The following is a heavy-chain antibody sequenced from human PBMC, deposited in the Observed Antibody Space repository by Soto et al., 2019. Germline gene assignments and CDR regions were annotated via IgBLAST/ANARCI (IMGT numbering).Heavy chain of an antibody. CDR2: INQDGSGK. CDR3: ARDGYHYVMDL. CDR1: EFTFSGYW. Sequence: EAQLVESGGGLVQPGGSLRLSCAASEFTFSGYWMSWIRQAPGKGLEWVANINQDGSGKYYMDSVKGRFTISRDNTKNSLYLQMNSLGDDDTAVYYCARDGYHYVMDLWGQGTTVTVSS. J-gene: IGHJ6*02. V-gene: IGHV3-7*04.